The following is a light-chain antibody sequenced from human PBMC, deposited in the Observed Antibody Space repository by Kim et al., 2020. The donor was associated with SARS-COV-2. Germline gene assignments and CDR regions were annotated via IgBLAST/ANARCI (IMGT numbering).Light chain of an antibody. Sequence: QSVLTQPPSVSAAPGQKATISCSGSSSNIGNNYVSWYQQLPGTAPKLLIYDNNKRPSGIPDRFSGSKSGTSATLGITGLQTGDEADYYCGTWDSSLSAGWVFGGGTKLTVL. J-gene: IGLJ3*02. CDR2: DNN. CDR3: GTWDSSLSAGWV. V-gene: IGLV1-51*01. CDR1: SSNIGNNY.